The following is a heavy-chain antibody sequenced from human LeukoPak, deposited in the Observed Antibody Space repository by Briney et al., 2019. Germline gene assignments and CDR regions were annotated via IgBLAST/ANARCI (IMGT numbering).Heavy chain of an antibody. CDR3: ARAGIGHGEYFQH. D-gene: IGHD6-13*01. CDR1: GGSISSGGYS. V-gene: IGHV4-61*08. J-gene: IGHJ1*01. Sequence: SETLSLTCAVSGGSISSGGYSWSWIRQPPGKGLEWIGYISYSGNTYYNPSLKSRVTISVDTSKNQFSLKLSSVTAADTAVYYCARAGIGHGEYFQHWGQGTLVTVSS. CDR2: ISYSGNT.